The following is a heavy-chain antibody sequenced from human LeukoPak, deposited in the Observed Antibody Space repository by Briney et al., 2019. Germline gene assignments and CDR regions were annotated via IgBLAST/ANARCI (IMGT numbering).Heavy chain of an antibody. CDR3: ARRRAASWSFDS. CDR2: IYTDGRT. Sequence: GGSLRPSCAASGFTFSSHAMSWVRQAPGKGLEWVSVIYTDGRTYSADSMKGRFTLSRDNSKNTLYLQMSSLRAEDTAVYYCARRRAASWSFDSWGQGTLVTVSS. V-gene: IGHV3-66*04. J-gene: IGHJ4*02. D-gene: IGHD6-13*01. CDR1: GFTFSSHA.